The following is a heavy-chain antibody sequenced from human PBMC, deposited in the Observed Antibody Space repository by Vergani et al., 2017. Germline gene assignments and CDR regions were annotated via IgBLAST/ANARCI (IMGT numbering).Heavy chain of an antibody. Sequence: QVQLVQSGAEVKKPGASVKVSCRASGYSFSSYDISWVRQATGQGLEWMGWMNPNSGTTGYAQKFQGRVTMTRNTSINTAYMELNSLRAEDTAVYYCAPPVPFMVRGPHDDYWGQGTLVTVSS. CDR1: GYSFSSYD. CDR3: APPVPFMVRGPHDDY. CDR2: MNPNSGTT. V-gene: IGHV1-8*01. J-gene: IGHJ4*02. D-gene: IGHD3-10*01.